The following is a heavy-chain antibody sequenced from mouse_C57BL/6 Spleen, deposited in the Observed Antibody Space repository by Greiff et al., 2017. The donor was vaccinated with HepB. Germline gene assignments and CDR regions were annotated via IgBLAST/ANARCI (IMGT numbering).Heavy chain of an antibody. CDR1: GYTFTSYW. D-gene: IGHD2-1*01. V-gene: IGHV1-69*01. CDR3: ARADYYGNSFAY. CDR2: IDPSDSYT. J-gene: IGHJ3*01. Sequence: QVQLKQPGAELVMPGASVKLSCKASGYTFTSYWMHWVKQRPGQGLEWIGEIDPSDSYTNYNQKFKGKSTLTVDKSSSTAYMQLSSLTSEDSAVYYCARADYYGNSFAYWGQGTLVTVSA.